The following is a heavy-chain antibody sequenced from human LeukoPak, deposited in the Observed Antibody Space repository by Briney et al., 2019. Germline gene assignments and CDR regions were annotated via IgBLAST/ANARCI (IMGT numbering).Heavy chain of an antibody. CDR2: ISYDGSNK. J-gene: IGHJ4*02. CDR1: GFTFSSYG. Sequence: GGSLRLSCAASGFTFSSYGMHWVRQAPGKGLEWEAVISYDGSNKYYADSVKGRFTISRDNSKNTLYLQMNSLRAEDTAVYYCAKDGSWYFDYWGQGTLVTVSS. V-gene: IGHV3-30*18. CDR3: AKDGSWYFDY. D-gene: IGHD6-13*01.